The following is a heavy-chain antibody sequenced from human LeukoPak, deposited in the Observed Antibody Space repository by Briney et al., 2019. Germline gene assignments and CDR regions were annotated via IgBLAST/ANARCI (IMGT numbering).Heavy chain of an antibody. CDR3: ATRYCSIAACRASSYKCMDD. Sequence: GGSLRLSCAASAFSLNAYNMNWVRQAPGKGLEWVSSISYTGTYIYYADSVKGRFTISRDNAQNSVHLQMNSLRAEDTAVYYCATRYCSIAACRASSYKCMDDWGKGTTVIVSS. J-gene: IGHJ6*04. D-gene: IGHD2-2*01. CDR1: AFSLNAYN. V-gene: IGHV3-21*06. CDR2: ISYTGTYI.